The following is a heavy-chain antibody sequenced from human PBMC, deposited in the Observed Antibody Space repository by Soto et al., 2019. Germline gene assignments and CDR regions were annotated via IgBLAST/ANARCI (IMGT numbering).Heavy chain of an antibody. J-gene: IGHJ5*02. CDR2: ISGYNGNT. CDR1: GYTFTSYG. V-gene: IGHV1-18*04. D-gene: IGHD2-2*01. Sequence: QVQLVQSGGEVKKPGASVKVSCKASGYTFTSYGFSWVRQAPGQGLEWMGWISGYNGNTNYAQKFQGRVTMSTDRSTSTAYMELRSRRSDDTAVYYCARAARYCSTTICFSFFYWFDPWGQGTLVTVSS. CDR3: ARAARYCSTTICFSFFYWFDP.